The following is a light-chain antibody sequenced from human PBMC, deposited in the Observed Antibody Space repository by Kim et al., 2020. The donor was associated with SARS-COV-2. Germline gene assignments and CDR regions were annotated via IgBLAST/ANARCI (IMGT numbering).Light chain of an antibody. Sequence: VSPGQAASIACSGDKLGNRYASWYQQMSGQSPVLVIYEDNKRPSGIPERFSGSNSGNTATLTISETQSVDESDYYCQAWDGSSWVFGGGTQLTFL. CDR3: QAWDGSSWV. J-gene: IGLJ3*02. CDR2: EDN. CDR1: KLGNRY. V-gene: IGLV3-1*01.